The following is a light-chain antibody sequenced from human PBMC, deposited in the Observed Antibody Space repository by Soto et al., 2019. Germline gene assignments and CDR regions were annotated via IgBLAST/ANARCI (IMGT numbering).Light chain of an antibody. J-gene: IGKJ4*01. V-gene: IGKV3-20*01. Sequence: EIVVKQSPDTLSLSPGERATLSCRASQSVRSNYLAWYQQKPGQAPRFLIYDASSRATGIPDRFSGSGSGTDFTLTISRLEPEDFAVYYCQQYGSTPLTFGGGTKVDIK. CDR1: QSVRSNY. CDR3: QQYGSTPLT. CDR2: DAS.